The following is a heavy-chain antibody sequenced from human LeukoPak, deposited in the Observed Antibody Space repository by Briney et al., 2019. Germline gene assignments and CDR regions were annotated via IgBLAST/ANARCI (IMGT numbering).Heavy chain of an antibody. CDR1: GFTLNIYV. CDR2: IDGSGGVT. CDR3: ARPSGTWGAFDI. Sequence: PGGSLRLSCAASGFTLNIYVMNWVRQAPGKGLEWVAGIDGSGGVTYYADSVKGRFTISRDNSKSMLYLQVNSLRAEDTAVYYCARPSGTWGAFDIWGQGTMVTVSS. J-gene: IGHJ3*02. V-gene: IGHV3-23*01. D-gene: IGHD1-7*01.